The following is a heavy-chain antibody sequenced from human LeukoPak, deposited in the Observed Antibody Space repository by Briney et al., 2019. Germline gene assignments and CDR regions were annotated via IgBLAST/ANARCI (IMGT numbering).Heavy chain of an antibody. CDR1: GFTFNTYG. Sequence: GGSLRLSCAASGFTFNTYGMSWVRQAPGKGLEWVSAISGRVGSTYYTDSVKGRFTISRDNSKNTLYLQMDSLRTEDTALYYCAQDHSSSTGWDDAFDIWGQGTMVTVSS. CDR3: AQDHSSSTGWDDAFDI. CDR2: ISGRVGST. D-gene: IGHD2-2*01. V-gene: IGHV3-23*01. J-gene: IGHJ3*02.